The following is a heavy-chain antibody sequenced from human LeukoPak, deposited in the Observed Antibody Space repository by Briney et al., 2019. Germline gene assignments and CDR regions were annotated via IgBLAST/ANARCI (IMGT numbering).Heavy chain of an antibody. Sequence: PGGSLRLSCAASGFTFSSYSMNWVRQAPGKGLECVSSISSSSSYIYYADSVKGRFTISRDNAKNSLYLQMNSLRAEDTAVYYCARDLSVAGRTYYFDYWGQGTLVTVSS. CDR1: GFTFSSYS. CDR2: ISSSSSYI. CDR3: ARDLSVAGRTYYFDY. J-gene: IGHJ4*02. D-gene: IGHD6-19*01. V-gene: IGHV3-21*01.